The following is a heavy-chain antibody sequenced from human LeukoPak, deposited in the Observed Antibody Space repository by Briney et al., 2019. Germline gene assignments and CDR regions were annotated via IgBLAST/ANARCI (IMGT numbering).Heavy chain of an antibody. CDR3: ARHSYYGSGTYYKAFDY. Sequence: GESLKISCKGSGSSFTRYWIGWVRQMPGKGLEWMGIIYPGDSDTRYSPSFQGQVTISADKSISTAYLQWSSLKASDTAMYYCARHSYYGSGTYYKAFDYWGQGTLVTVSS. J-gene: IGHJ4*02. CDR2: IYPGDSDT. CDR1: GSSFTRYW. D-gene: IGHD3-10*01. V-gene: IGHV5-51*01.